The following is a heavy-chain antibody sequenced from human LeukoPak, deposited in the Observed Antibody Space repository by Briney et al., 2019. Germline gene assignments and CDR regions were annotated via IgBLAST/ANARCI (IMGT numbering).Heavy chain of an antibody. CDR1: GFTFTSYS. J-gene: IGHJ4*02. CDR3: ARDTTYGSGSYSFDY. Sequence: GGSLRLSCAASGFTFTSYSMNWVRQAPGKGLEWVSTISGGGGSTYYADSVKGRFTISRDNAKNSLYLQMNSLRAEDTAVYYCARDTTYGSGSYSFDYWGQGTLVTVSS. V-gene: IGHV3-23*01. CDR2: ISGGGGST. D-gene: IGHD3-10*01.